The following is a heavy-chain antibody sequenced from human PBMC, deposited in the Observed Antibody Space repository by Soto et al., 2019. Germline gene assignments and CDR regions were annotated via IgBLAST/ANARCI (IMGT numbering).Heavy chain of an antibody. CDR3: AKAGGLADI. CDR2: ISWNSGRI. V-gene: IGHV3-9*01. J-gene: IGHJ3*02. Sequence: DVQLVESGGGLVQPGRSLRLSCVASGFIFDDYGMFWVRQTPGKGLEWVAGISWNSGRIDYADSVKGRFTISRDNAKNSLYLQMNSLRTEDTALYYCAKAGGLADIWGQGTMVTVS. D-gene: IGHD3-10*01. CDR1: GFIFDDYG.